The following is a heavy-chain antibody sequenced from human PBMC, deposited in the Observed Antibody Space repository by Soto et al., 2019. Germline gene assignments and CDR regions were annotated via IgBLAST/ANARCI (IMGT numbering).Heavy chain of an antibody. J-gene: IGHJ5*02. CDR2: IRSKGHNYAT. CDR1: GFAFSGSA. V-gene: IGHV3-73*01. CDR3: TRDLFSYDYSGILWFDP. D-gene: IGHD3-16*01. Sequence: GGSLRLSCAASGFAFSGSAMYWVRQASGKGPEWVGRIRSKGHNYATEYAASVKGRFTISRDDSKNTAYLQMNSLQTEDTAVYYCTRDLFSYDYSGILWFDPWGQGTLVTAPQ.